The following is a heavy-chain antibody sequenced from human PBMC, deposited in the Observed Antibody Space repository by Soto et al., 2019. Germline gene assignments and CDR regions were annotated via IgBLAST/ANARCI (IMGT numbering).Heavy chain of an antibody. CDR2: ISYDGSNK. Sequence: QVQLVESGGGVVQPGRSLRLSCAASGFTFSSYGMQWVRQAPGKGLEWVAVISYDGSNKYYADSVKGRFTISRDNSKNTLTLQMNSLRAEDTAVYYCAKVKRGYCSSTSCYGGAFDIWGQGTMVTVSS. CDR1: GFTFSSYG. J-gene: IGHJ3*02. CDR3: AKVKRGYCSSTSCYGGAFDI. D-gene: IGHD2-2*01. V-gene: IGHV3-30*18.